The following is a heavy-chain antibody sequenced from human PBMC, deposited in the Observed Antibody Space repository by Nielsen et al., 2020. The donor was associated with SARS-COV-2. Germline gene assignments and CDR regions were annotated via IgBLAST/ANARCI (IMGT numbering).Heavy chain of an antibody. CDR2: IYYSGST. Sequence: SETLSLTCTVSGGSISSYYWSWIRQPPGKGLEWIGYIYYSGSTNYNPSLKSRVTISADTSKNQFSLKLSSVTAADTAVYYCARAAAGTTHYGMDVWGQGTTVTVSS. CDR1: GGSISSYY. J-gene: IGHJ6*02. CDR3: ARAAAGTTHYGMDV. D-gene: IGHD6-13*01. V-gene: IGHV4-59*13.